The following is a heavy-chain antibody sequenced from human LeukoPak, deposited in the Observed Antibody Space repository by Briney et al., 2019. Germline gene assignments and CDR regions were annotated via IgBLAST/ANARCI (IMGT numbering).Heavy chain of an antibody. V-gene: IGHV3-21*04. CDR1: GFTFSSYS. D-gene: IGHD2-15*01. CDR3: TRGGLAVAATVYNWFDP. J-gene: IGHJ5*02. Sequence: PGGSLRLSCAASGFTFSSYSMNWVRQAPGKGLEWVSSISSSSYIYYADSVKGRFTISRDNAKNSLYLQMNSLKTEDTAVYYCTRGGLAVAATVYNWFDPWGQGTLVTVSS. CDR2: ISSSSYI.